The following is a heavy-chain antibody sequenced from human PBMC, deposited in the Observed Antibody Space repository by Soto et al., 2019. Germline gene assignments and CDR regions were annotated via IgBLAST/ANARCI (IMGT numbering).Heavy chain of an antibody. Sequence: QLQLQESGPGLVKPSETLSLTCIVSGGSITRNNHYWGWIRQSPGKGLEWIGSILYSGSTNYNPSLKSRVTLSVETSKNQFSLKMSSVTAADTALYYCARLGSSGFYQGSYFDYWGQGTQVTVSS. J-gene: IGHJ4*02. V-gene: IGHV4-39*01. CDR2: ILYSGST. CDR3: ARLGSSGFYQGSYFDY. D-gene: IGHD6-19*01. CDR1: GGSITRNNHY.